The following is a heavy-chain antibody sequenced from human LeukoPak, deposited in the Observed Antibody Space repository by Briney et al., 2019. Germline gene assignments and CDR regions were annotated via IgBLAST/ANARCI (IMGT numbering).Heavy chain of an antibody. J-gene: IGHJ4*02. Sequence: KPGGSLRLSCAVSGFTFSDYYMNWIRQAPGKGLEWVSYISSSSLTIYYADSVKGRFTISRDNSKNTLYLQMNSLRAEDTAVYYCAKDLGYSSSWYFDYWGQGTLVTVSS. CDR3: AKDLGYSSSWYFDY. CDR1: GFTFSDYY. D-gene: IGHD6-13*01. V-gene: IGHV3-11*01. CDR2: ISSSSLTI.